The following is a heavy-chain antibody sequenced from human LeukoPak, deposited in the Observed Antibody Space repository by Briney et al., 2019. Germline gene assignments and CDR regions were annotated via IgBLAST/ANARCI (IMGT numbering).Heavy chain of an antibody. CDR1: GGSFSNYY. J-gene: IGHJ6*03. V-gene: IGHV4-34*01. Sequence: SETLSLTCAVYGGSFSNYYWSWIRQPPGKGLEWLAEINDSGRANYNPSLMSRVTVSVDTSKNQFSLRLTSVTATDTAVYYCARRWNYGRNYYIDAWGKGATVSVSS. CDR2: INDSGRA. CDR3: ARRWNYGRNYYIDA. D-gene: IGHD1-7*01.